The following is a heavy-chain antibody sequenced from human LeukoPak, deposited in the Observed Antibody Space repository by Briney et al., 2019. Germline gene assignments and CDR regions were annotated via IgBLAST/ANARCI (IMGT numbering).Heavy chain of an antibody. CDR1: GGSISSYY. V-gene: IGHV4-4*09. D-gene: IGHD2-21*02. J-gene: IGHJ5*02. CDR2: IYTSGST. Sequence: SETLSLTCTVPGGSISSYYWSWIRQPPGKGLEWIGYIYTSGSTNYNPSLKSRVTISVDASKNQFSLKLSSVTAADAAVYYCARHDCGGDCYSGGWFDPWGQGTLVTVSS. CDR3: ARHDCGGDCYSGGWFDP.